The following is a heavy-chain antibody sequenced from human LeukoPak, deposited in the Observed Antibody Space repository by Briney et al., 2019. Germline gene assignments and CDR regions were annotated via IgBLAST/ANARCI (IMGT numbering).Heavy chain of an antibody. CDR1: GGSFSGYY. Sequence: PSETLSLTCAVYGGSFSGYYWSWIRQPPGKGLEWIGEINHSGSTNYNPSLKSRVTISVDTSKNQFSLKLSSVTAADTAVYYCARGPSRMCSNTSCHFDYWGQGTLVTVSS. J-gene: IGHJ4*02. CDR2: INHSGST. V-gene: IGHV4-34*01. D-gene: IGHD2-2*01. CDR3: ARGPSRMCSNTSCHFDY.